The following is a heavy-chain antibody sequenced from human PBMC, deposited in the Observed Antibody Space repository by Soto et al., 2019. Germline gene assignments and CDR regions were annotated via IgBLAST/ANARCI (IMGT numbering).Heavy chain of an antibody. V-gene: IGHV3-48*03. CDR3: ELDFEVGCRTSWFHP. J-gene: IGHJ5*02. D-gene: IGHD2-2*01. Sequence: GGSLRLSCAGPGFTFSRYEMNCVRQAPGKGLEWVSYISRSGDVIYYADSVKGRFTVSRDNAKNSLYLQMNSLRAEDTAVYYCELDFEVGCRTSWFHPSGQGTLVTVS. CDR1: GFTFSRYE. CDR2: ISRSGDVI.